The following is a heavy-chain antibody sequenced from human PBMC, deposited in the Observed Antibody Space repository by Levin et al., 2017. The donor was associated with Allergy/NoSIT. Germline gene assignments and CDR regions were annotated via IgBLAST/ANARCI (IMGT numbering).Heavy chain of an antibody. D-gene: IGHD3-10*01. Sequence: GGSLRLSCAASGFTFSSYWMSWVRQAPGKGLEWVANIKQDGSEKYYVDSVKGRFTISRDNAKNSLYLQMNSLRAEDTAVYYCARVRGGQLLWFGELTTDFDYWGQGTLVTVSS. CDR1: GFTFSSYW. J-gene: IGHJ4*02. V-gene: IGHV3-7*01. CDR3: ARVRGGQLLWFGELTTDFDY. CDR2: IKQDGSEK.